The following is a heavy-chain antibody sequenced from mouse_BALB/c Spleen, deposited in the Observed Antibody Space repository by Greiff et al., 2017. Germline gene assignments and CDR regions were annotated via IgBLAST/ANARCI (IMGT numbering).Heavy chain of an antibody. J-gene: IGHJ2*01. CDR3: ARDRGTTVADYFDY. CDR1: GFSLTSYG. D-gene: IGHD1-1*01. V-gene: IGHV2-9*02. CDR2: IWAGGST. Sequence: VMLVESGPGLVAPSQSLSITCTVSGFSLTSYGVHWVRQPPGKGLEWLGVIWAGGSTNYNSALMSRLSISKDNSKSQVFLKMNSLQTDDTAMYYCARDRGTTVADYFDYWGQGTTLTVSS.